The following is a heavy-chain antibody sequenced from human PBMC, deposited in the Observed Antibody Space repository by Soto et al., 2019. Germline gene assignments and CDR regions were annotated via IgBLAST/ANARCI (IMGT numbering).Heavy chain of an antibody. CDR2: IYYSGST. CDR1: GGSISSYY. D-gene: IGHD6-13*01. CDR3: ARQGSSSWYEVFGEEYGMDV. V-gene: IGHV4-59*08. Sequence: SETLSLTCTVSGGSISSYYWSWIRQPPGKGLEWIGYIYYSGSTNYNPSLKSRVTISVDTSKNQFSLKLSSVTAADTAVYYCARQGSSSWYEVFGEEYGMDVWGQGTTVTVSS. J-gene: IGHJ6*02.